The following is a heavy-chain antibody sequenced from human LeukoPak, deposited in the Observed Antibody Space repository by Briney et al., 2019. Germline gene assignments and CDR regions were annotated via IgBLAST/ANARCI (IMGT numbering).Heavy chain of an antibody. Sequence: ASVKVSCKASGYTFTSYGISWVRQVPGQGLEWMGWISAYNGNTNYAQKLQGRVTMTTDTSTSTAYMELRSLRSDDTAVYYCARDPRTMVRGVYFDYWGQGTLVTVSS. CDR3: ARDPRTMVRGVYFDY. D-gene: IGHD3-10*01. CDR1: GYTFTSYG. J-gene: IGHJ4*02. CDR2: ISAYNGNT. V-gene: IGHV1-18*04.